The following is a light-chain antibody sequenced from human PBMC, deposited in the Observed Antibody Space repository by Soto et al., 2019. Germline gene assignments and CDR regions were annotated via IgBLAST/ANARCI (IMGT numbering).Light chain of an antibody. CDR1: ETVATN. CDR2: GAS. Sequence: EVVMTQSPATLSVSPGERATLSCRASETVATNLAWYQQKPGQAPRLLISGASTRAAGISDRFRGSGSGTEFTLTISRLETEDFEVYYCQQYGSSLLTFGGGTKVEIK. V-gene: IGKV3-15*01. J-gene: IGKJ4*01. CDR3: QQYGSSLLT.